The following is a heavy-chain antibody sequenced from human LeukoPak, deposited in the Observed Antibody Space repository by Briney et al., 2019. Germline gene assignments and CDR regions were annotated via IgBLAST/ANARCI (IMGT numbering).Heavy chain of an antibody. D-gene: IGHD2-2*01. CDR3: AKDRSNCSSTSCYFDY. Sequence: QPGGSLRLSCAASGFTFSSYGMHWVRQAPGKGLEWVAFIRYDGSNKYYADSVKGRFTISRDNSKNTLYLQMNSLRAEDTAVYYCAKDRSNCSSTSCYFDYWGQGTLVTASS. J-gene: IGHJ4*02. CDR1: GFTFSSYG. V-gene: IGHV3-30*02. CDR2: IRYDGSNK.